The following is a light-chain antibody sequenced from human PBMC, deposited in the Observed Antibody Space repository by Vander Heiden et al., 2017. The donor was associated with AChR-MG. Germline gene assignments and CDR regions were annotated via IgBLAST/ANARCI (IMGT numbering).Light chain of an antibody. CDR3: HQHGNSPQT. J-gene: IGKJ1*01. CDR1: HSVSNNH. V-gene: IGKV3-20*01. CDR2: GAS. Sequence: EIALTQSPGTLPLSPGERATLSRRPSHSVSNNHLARYQQKPGQAPRLLIYGASSRATGIPDRFSGSGSGTGFTLTVSRLEPEDFAVYYCHQHGNSPQTFGQGTKVEIK.